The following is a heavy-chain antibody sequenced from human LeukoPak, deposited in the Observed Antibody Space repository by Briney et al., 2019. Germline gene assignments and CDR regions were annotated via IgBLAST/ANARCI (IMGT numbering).Heavy chain of an antibody. CDR3: VKRPFGGNPYYVDY. Sequence: GGSLRLSCAASGFTFSICAMSWVRQAPGKGLEWASTISGSGGSTYYPDSVKGRFTISRDNSKSALYLQMNSLRAKDTAVYYCVKRPFGGNPYYVDYWGQGTLVTVSS. CDR2: ISGSGGST. CDR1: GFTFSICA. D-gene: IGHD4-23*01. V-gene: IGHV3-23*01. J-gene: IGHJ4*02.